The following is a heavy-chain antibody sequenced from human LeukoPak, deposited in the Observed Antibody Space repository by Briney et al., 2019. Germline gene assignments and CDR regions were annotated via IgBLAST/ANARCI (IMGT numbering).Heavy chain of an antibody. V-gene: IGHV3-11*05. CDR3: AADRYDSSGYYHFDY. J-gene: IGHJ4*02. CDR2: ISSSSSYT. D-gene: IGHD3-22*01. Sequence: GGSLRLSCAASGFTFSDYYMSWIRQAPGKGLEWVSYISSSSSYTNYADSVKGRFTISRDNAKNSLYLQMNSLRAEDTAVYYCAADRYDSSGYYHFDYWGQGTLVTVSS. CDR1: GFTFSDYY.